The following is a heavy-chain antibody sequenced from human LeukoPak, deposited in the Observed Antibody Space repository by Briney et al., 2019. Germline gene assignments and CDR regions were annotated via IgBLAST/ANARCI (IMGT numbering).Heavy chain of an antibody. Sequence: GGSLRLSCAASGFTFSRYEMNWVRQARGQGLEWVSYISSSGNIIYYADSLKGRFTISRDNAKNSLYLQMNSLRAEDTAVYYCARDTSYYGSGSTVDAFDIWGQGTMVTVSS. CDR3: ARDTSYYGSGSTVDAFDI. CDR2: ISSSGNII. D-gene: IGHD3-10*01. V-gene: IGHV3-48*03. J-gene: IGHJ3*02. CDR1: GFTFSRYE.